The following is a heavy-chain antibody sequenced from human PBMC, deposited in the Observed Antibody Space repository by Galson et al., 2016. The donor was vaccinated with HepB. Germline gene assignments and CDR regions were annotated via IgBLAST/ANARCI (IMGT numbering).Heavy chain of an antibody. Sequence: ETLSLTCAVCGGSFSGYYWSWLRQPPGKGLEWIGDVNQSGRTNYNPSLRSRVPISLDTSKNQFSLKVRSVTAADTAVYYCARGHSGVVIVYHYYAMDVWGRGTTVIVSS. J-gene: IGHJ6*02. CDR2: VNQSGRT. V-gene: IGHV4-34*01. CDR1: GGSFSGYY. CDR3: ARGHSGVVIVYHYYAMDV. D-gene: IGHD3-3*01.